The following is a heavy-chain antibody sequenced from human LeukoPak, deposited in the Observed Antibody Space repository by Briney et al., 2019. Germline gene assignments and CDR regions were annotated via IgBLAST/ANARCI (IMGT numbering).Heavy chain of an antibody. J-gene: IGHJ4*02. CDR1: GFTFSSYS. V-gene: IGHV3-21*04. D-gene: IGHD2-2*01. Sequence: GGSLRLSCAASGFTFSSYSMNWVRQAPGKGLEWVSSISSSSSYIYYADSVKGRFTISRDDAKNSLYLQMNSLRAEDTAVYYCARLDCTSTSCPNDYWGQGTLVTVSS. CDR2: ISSSSSYI. CDR3: ARLDCTSTSCPNDY.